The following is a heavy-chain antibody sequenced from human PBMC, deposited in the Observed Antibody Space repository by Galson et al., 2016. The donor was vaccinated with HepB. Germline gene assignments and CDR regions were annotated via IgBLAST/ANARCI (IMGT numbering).Heavy chain of an antibody. CDR1: GFSLRTRGVG. CDR3: AHGYGDYVGGNAVDI. CDR2: IYWDDDK. D-gene: IGHD4-17*01. Sequence: PALVKPTQTLTLTCTFSGFSLRTRGVGVGWIRQPPGKALEWLALIYWDDDKRYSPSLKSRLTITKDTSKNQVVLTTTNMDPVDTATYYCAHGYGDYVGGNAVDIWGQGTMVTVSS. J-gene: IGHJ3*02. V-gene: IGHV2-5*02.